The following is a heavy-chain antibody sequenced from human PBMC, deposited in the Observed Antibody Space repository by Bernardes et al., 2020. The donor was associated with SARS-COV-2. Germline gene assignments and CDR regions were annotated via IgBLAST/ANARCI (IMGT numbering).Heavy chain of an antibody. D-gene: IGHD1-26*01. Sequence: ASVKVSCKASGYTFSNYAFGWVRQAPGQGLEWMGWISAYNGNTKFAQKFQGRVTMTTDTSTSTAYMELRSLRSDDTAVYYCARGNSGSYVDWFDPWGQGTLVTVSS. CDR3: ARGNSGSYVDWFDP. CDR1: GYTFSNYA. J-gene: IGHJ5*02. CDR2: ISAYNGNT. V-gene: IGHV1-18*01.